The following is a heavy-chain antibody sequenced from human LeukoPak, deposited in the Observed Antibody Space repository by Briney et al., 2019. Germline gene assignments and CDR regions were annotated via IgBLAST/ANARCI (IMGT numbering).Heavy chain of an antibody. J-gene: IGHJ3*02. CDR2: ISGSGGST. CDR3: AKDHFGAFSSSGGAFDI. Sequence: PGRSLRLSCAASALTFSSYGMSWVRQAPGEGLEWVSAISGSGGSTYYADSVKGRFTISRDNSKNTLYLQMNSLRAEDTAVYYCAKDHFGAFSSSGGAFDIWGQGTMVTVSS. CDR1: ALTFSSYG. D-gene: IGHD6-6*01. V-gene: IGHV3-23*01.